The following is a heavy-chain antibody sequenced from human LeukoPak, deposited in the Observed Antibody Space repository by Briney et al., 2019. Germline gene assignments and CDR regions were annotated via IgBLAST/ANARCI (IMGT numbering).Heavy chain of an antibody. Sequence: GGSLRLSCAASGFTFDDYGMSWVRQAPGKGLEWVSAISGSGGSTYYADSVKGRFTISRDNSKNTLYLQMNSLRAEDTAVYYCAKGSKPRAAAGIFDYWGQGTLVTVSS. CDR1: GFTFDDYG. CDR3: AKGSKPRAAAGIFDY. D-gene: IGHD6-13*01. J-gene: IGHJ4*02. V-gene: IGHV3-23*01. CDR2: ISGSGGST.